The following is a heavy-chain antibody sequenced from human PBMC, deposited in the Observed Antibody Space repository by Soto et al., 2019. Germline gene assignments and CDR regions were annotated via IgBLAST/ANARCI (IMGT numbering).Heavy chain of an antibody. V-gene: IGHV1-2*02. CDR2: INPNSGDT. D-gene: IGHD6-19*01. Sequence: QVQLVQSGAEVKKPGASVKVSCKTSGYTFTGYYIHWVRQAPGQGLEWMALINPNSGDTNYGHKFQGRVTLTRATSIHTVYMEVTSLRFDDTAVYYCAVAGLPFEYWGQGTLVTVFS. CDR1: GYTFTGYY. J-gene: IGHJ4*02. CDR3: AVAGLPFEY.